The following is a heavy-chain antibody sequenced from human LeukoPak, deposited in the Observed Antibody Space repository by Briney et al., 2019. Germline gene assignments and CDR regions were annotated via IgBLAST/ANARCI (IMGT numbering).Heavy chain of an antibody. CDR2: IRSKANSYAT. D-gene: IGHD3-22*01. CDR3: TRLSAVDSSGYYYY. CDR1: GFTFSGSA. Sequence: PGGSLRLSCAASGFTFSGSAIHWVRQASGKGLEWVGRIRSKANSYATVCAASVKGRFTISRDDSKNMAYLQMNSLKTEDTAVYYCTRLSAVDSSGYYYYWGQGTLVTVSS. J-gene: IGHJ4*02. V-gene: IGHV3-73*01.